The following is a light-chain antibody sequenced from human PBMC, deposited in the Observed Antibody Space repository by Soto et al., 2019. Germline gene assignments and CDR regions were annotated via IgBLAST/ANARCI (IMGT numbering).Light chain of an antibody. Sequence: QSVLTQPPSVSGAPGQRVIISCTGSSSNIGAGYDVHWYQQLPGTAPKLLIYGNSNRPSGVPDRFSGSKSGTSASLAITGLQAEDEADYYCQSYDSSLSGVVFCGGTKLTVL. CDR1: SSNIGAGYD. J-gene: IGLJ2*01. CDR3: QSYDSSLSGVV. CDR2: GNS. V-gene: IGLV1-40*01.